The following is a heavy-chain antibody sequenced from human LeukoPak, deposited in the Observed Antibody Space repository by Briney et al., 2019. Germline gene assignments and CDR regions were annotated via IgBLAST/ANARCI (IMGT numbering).Heavy chain of an antibody. J-gene: IGHJ4*02. D-gene: IGHD2-15*01. CDR2: ISAYNGNT. CDR1: GYTFTSYG. CDR3: ARDPHCSGGSCYFGRLPNDY. V-gene: IGHV1-18*01. Sequence: ASAKVSCKASGYTFTSYGISWVRQAPGQGLEWMGWISAYNGNTNYAQKLQGRVTMTTDTSTSTAYMELRSLRSDDTAVYYCARDPHCSGGSCYFGRLPNDYWGQGTLVTVSS.